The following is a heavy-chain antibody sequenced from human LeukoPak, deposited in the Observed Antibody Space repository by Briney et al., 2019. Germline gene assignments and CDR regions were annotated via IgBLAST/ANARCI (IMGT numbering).Heavy chain of an antibody. Sequence: SETLSLTCTVSGGSISGGGYYWSWIRQPAGKGLEWIGRIYTSGNTNYNPSLKSRATISVDTSKNQFSLELSSVTAADTAVYYCARDSSSFHGSIFDYWGQGTLVTVSS. CDR3: ARDSSSFHGSIFDY. CDR1: GGSISGGGYY. CDR2: IYTSGNT. D-gene: IGHD6-13*01. J-gene: IGHJ4*02. V-gene: IGHV4-61*02.